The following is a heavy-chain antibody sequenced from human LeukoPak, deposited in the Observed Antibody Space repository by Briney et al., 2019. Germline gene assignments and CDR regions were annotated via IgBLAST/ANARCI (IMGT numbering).Heavy chain of an antibody. D-gene: IGHD2-2*01. CDR2: MNPNSGNT. J-gene: IGHJ6*03. CDR1: GYTFTSYD. Sequence: ASVKVSCKASGYTFTSYDIKWVRQATGQGLEWMGWMNPNSGNTGYAQKFQGRVAMTRDTSISTAYMELSSLRSEDTAVYYCARFGGTSMPRNYYSYYYMDVWGKGTTVTVSS. V-gene: IGHV1-8*01. CDR3: ARFGGTSMPRNYYSYYYMDV.